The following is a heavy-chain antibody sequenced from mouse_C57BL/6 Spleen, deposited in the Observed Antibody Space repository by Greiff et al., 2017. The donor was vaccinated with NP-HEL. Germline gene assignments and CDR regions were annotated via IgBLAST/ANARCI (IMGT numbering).Heavy chain of an antibody. CDR2: INPNYGTT. D-gene: IGHD1-1*01. CDR3: ARGYYGSSYDYAMDD. CDR1: GYSFTDYN. Sequence: VQLKESGPELVKPGASVKISCKASGYSFTDYNMNWVKQSNGKSLEWIGVINPNYGTTSYNQKFKGKATLTVDQSSSTAYMQLNSLTSEDSAVYYCARGYYGSSYDYAMDDWGQGTSVTVSS. V-gene: IGHV1-39*01. J-gene: IGHJ4*01.